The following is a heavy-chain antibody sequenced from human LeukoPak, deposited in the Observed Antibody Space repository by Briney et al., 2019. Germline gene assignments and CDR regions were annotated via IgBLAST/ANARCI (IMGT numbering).Heavy chain of an antibody. V-gene: IGHV1-24*01. D-gene: IGHD3-9*01. J-gene: IGHJ4*02. CDR1: GYTLTELS. CDR3: ATELTGYYKRALDY. Sequence: GASVTVSFTVSGYTLTELSMHWVRQAPGKGLEWMGGFDPEDGETIYAQKFQGRVTMTEDTSTDTAYMELSSLRSEDTAVYYCATELTGYYKRALDYWGQGTLVTVSS. CDR2: FDPEDGET.